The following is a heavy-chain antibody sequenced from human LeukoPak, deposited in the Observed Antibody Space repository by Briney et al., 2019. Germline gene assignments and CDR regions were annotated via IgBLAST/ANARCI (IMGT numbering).Heavy chain of an antibody. J-gene: IGHJ6*02. D-gene: IGHD6-13*01. V-gene: IGHV4-39*01. Sequence: SETLSLTCTVSGDSISSSGSYWGWIRQPPGKGLEWTGSLVSSGSTSYNPSLRSRVTASVDTSKNQFSLKLPSVTAPDTAVYYCARSIVGNWYRPWGMDVWGQGTTVTVSS. CDR3: ARSIVGNWYRPWGMDV. CDR2: LVSSGST. CDR1: GDSISSSGSY.